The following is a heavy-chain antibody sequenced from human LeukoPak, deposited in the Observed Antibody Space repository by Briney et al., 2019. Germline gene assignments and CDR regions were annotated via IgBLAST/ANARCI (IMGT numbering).Heavy chain of an antibody. Sequence: GRSLRLSCAASGFTFSSYAMHWVRQAPGKGLEWVAVISYDGSNKYYADSVKGRFTISRDNSKNTLYLQMNSLRAEDTAVYYCARDRNEDNFGYWGQGNLVTVSS. D-gene: IGHD1-1*01. J-gene: IGHJ4*02. CDR2: ISYDGSNK. CDR3: ARDRNEDNFGY. CDR1: GFTFSSYA. V-gene: IGHV3-30*04.